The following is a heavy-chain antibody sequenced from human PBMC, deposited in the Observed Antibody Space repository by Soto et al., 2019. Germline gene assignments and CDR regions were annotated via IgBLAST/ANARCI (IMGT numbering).Heavy chain of an antibody. CDR1: GFTFSSYG. J-gene: IGHJ6*02. Sequence: QVQLVESGGGVVQPGGSLRLSCEASGFTFSSYGVHWVRQAPGKGLEWVAVISNDGIKKNYGESAKGRFTISRDNSKNTLYLQMNSLRTEDTVVYYCAKSPEWVAKGGMDVWGQGNTVTVSS. D-gene: IGHD1-26*01. CDR2: ISNDGIKK. CDR3: AKSPEWVAKGGMDV. V-gene: IGHV3-30*18.